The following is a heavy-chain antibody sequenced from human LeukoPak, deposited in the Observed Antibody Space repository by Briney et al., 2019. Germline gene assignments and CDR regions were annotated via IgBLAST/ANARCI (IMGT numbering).Heavy chain of an antibody. V-gene: IGHV4-34*01. CDR1: SGSFSGYY. Sequence: SETLSLACAVYSGSFSGYYWSWIRQAPGKGLEWIGEINHSGSTNYNPSLRTRVTISVDTSKNQFSLKLTSVTVADTAMYYCAARGEYSGSGTRWGQGALVTVSS. CDR3: AARGEYSGSGTR. CDR2: INHSGST. J-gene: IGHJ4*02. D-gene: IGHD3-10*01.